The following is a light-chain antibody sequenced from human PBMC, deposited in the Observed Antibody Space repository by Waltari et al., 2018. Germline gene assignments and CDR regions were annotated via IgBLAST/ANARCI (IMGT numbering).Light chain of an antibody. CDR1: QSISSW. J-gene: IGKJ1*01. Sequence: DIQMTQSPSTLSASVGDRVPITCRASQSISSWLAWYQQKPGKAPKLLIYKASSLESGVPSRFSGSGSGTEFTLTISSLQPDDFATYYCQQYNSYSLTFGQGTKVEIK. CDR3: QQYNSYSLT. CDR2: KAS. V-gene: IGKV1-5*03.